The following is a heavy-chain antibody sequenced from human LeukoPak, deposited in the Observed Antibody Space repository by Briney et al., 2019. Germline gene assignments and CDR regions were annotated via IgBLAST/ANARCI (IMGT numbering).Heavy chain of an antibody. CDR2: TRYDGFNK. V-gene: IGHV3-30*02. J-gene: IGHJ4*02. CDR1: GFTFSSYG. D-gene: IGHD3-3*01. Sequence: GGSLRLSCAASGFTFSSYGMHWVRQAPGKGLEWVSFTRYDGFNKYYADSVKGRFTISRDNSKNTLYLQMNSLRVEDTAVYYCAKDQHFLGPKPEIFVDYWGQGTLVTVSS. CDR3: AKDQHFLGPKPEIFVDY.